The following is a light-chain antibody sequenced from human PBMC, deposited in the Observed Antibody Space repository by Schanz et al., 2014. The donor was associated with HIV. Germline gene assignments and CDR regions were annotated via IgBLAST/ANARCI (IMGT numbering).Light chain of an antibody. CDR2: DVS. J-gene: IGLJ1*01. CDR3: NSYSHSNTDV. CDR1: SSDVGGYNY. V-gene: IGLV2-14*01. Sequence: QSALTQPASVSGSPGQSITISCTGTSSDVGGYNYVSWYQQHPGKAPKLMIYDVSNRPSGVSNRFSGSKSGNTASLTISGLQPEDEADYYCNSYSHSNTDVFGSGTKVTVL.